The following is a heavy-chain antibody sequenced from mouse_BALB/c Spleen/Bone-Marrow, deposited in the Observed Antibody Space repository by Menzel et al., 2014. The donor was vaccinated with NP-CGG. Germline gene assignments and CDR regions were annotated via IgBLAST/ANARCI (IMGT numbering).Heavy chain of an antibody. J-gene: IGHJ3*01. V-gene: IGHV3-2*02. Sequence: EVKLMESGPGLVKPSQSLSLPCTVTGCSITSDYACNWIRQFPGDKLEWMGYINYSGFTTYNPSLKSRISIIRDTSKNQFFLQLNSVIAEDTATCYCAREDNYAFAYWGQGTLVTVSA. CDR1: GCSITSDYA. CDR2: INYSGFT. CDR3: AREDNYAFAY. D-gene: IGHD1-3*01.